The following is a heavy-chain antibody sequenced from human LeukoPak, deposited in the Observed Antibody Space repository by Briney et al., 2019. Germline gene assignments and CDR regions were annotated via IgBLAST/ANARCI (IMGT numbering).Heavy chain of an antibody. Sequence: PGGSLRLSCAASGFTFSSYSMNWVRQAPGKGLEWVSYISSSSSTMYYADSVKGRFTISRDNAKNSLYLQMNSLRAEDTAVYYCAREYSSSDYYMDVWGKGTTVTVSS. V-gene: IGHV3-48*01. CDR1: GFTFSSYS. CDR3: AREYSSSDYYMDV. D-gene: IGHD6-6*01. J-gene: IGHJ6*03. CDR2: ISSSSSTM.